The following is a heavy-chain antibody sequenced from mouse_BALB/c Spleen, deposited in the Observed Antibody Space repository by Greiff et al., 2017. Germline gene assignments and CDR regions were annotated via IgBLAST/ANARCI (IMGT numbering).Heavy chain of an antibody. Sequence: EVQGVESGGDLVKPGGSLKLSCAASGFTFSSYGMSWVRQTPDKRLEWVATISSGGSYTYYPDSVKGRFTISRDNAKNTLYLQMSSLKSEDTAMYYCAINMINGWYFDVWGAGTTVTVSS. CDR2: ISSGGSYT. CDR3: AINMINGWYFDV. V-gene: IGHV5-6*01. D-gene: IGHD2-3*01. J-gene: IGHJ1*01. CDR1: GFTFSSYG.